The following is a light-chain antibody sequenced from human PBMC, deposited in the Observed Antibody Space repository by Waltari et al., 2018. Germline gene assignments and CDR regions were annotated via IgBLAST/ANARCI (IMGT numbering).Light chain of an antibody. V-gene: IGLV10-54*04. CDR3: SAWDSNLSAWV. CDR1: SNNVGNQG. J-gene: IGLJ3*02. Sequence: QAGLTQPPSVSKALRQTATLTCTGNSNNVGNQGAAWLQQHQGHPPKLLSYRNNNRPSVVSERFSASRSGNTASLTITGLQPEDEADYYCSAWDSNLSAWVFGGGTKLSVL. CDR2: RNN.